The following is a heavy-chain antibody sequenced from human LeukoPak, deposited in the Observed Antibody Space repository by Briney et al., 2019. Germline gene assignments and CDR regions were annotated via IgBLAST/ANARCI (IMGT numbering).Heavy chain of an antibody. V-gene: IGHV3-74*01. CDR1: GFTFSSYW. CDR2: INSDGSST. D-gene: IGHD5-18*01. J-gene: IGHJ3*02. Sequence: PGGSLRLSCAASGFTFSSYWMHWVRQAPGKGLVWVSRINSDGSSTSYADSVKGRFTISRDSAKNTLYLQMNSLRAEDTAVYYCVRDGYSYGFMLAFDIWGLGTRVTVSP. CDR3: VRDGYSYGFMLAFDI.